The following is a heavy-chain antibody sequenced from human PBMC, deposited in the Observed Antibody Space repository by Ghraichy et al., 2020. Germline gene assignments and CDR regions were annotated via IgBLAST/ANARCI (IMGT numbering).Heavy chain of an antibody. Sequence: SQTLSLTCTVSGGPITSYYWSWIRQPPGKGLEWIGYVYFCGITSYNPSLQTRVTMSVDTSANQFSLKLSSVTASDTAIYYCARLSAYYYDTSCYSFDYWGQGTLLTVSS. D-gene: IGHD3-22*01. V-gene: IGHV4-59*08. J-gene: IGHJ4*02. CDR2: VYFCGIT. CDR1: GGPITSYY. CDR3: ARLSAYYYDTSCYSFDY.